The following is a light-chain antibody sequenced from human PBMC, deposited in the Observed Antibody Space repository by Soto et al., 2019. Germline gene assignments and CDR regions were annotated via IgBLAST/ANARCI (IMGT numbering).Light chain of an antibody. CDR2: DAS. Sequence: EIVLTQSPATLSLSPGERATLSCRASQSVYGFLAWYRLRPGQAPRLLIYDASKRANYDPSRFSGSGSGTDYTLTISSQEPEDFAVYYCQQRSNRPLTLGVWTRVDIK. J-gene: IGKJ4*01. CDR3: QQRSNRPLT. CDR1: QSVYGF. V-gene: IGKV3-11*01.